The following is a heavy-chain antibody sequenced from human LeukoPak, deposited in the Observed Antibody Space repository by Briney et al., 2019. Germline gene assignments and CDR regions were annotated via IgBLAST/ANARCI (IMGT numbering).Heavy chain of an antibody. CDR1: GGSISSGSYY. V-gene: IGHV4-61*02. CDR2: IYTSGST. J-gene: IGHJ4*02. CDR3: ARDFWSGYDY. D-gene: IGHD3-3*01. Sequence: SETLSLTCTVSGGSISSGSYYWSWIRQPAGKGLEWIGRIYTSGSTNYNPSLKSRVTISVDTSKNQFSLKLGSVTAADTAVYYCARDFWSGYDYWGQGTLVTVSS.